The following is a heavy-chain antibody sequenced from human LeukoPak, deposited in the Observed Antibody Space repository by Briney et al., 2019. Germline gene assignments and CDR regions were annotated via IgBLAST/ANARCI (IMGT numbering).Heavy chain of an antibody. J-gene: IGHJ5*02. CDR2: ISYDGSNK. CDR1: GFTFSGYS. V-gene: IGHV3-30*03. Sequence: GGSLRLSCAASGFTFSGYSMHWVRQAPGRGLEWVALISYDGSNKYYADSVKGRFTISRDTSKNTLYLQMDSLSGEDTAVYYCARDKGNWFDAWGQGTLVTVSS. CDR3: ARDKGNWFDA.